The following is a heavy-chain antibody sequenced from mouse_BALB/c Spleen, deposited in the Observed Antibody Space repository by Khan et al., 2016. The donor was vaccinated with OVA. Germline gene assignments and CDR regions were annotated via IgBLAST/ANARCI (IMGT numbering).Heavy chain of an antibody. CDR2: ISSAATYT. CDR1: GFTFSSFV. Sequence: EVQLVESGGGLVEPGGSLKLSCAASGFTFSSFVMSWVRQTPEKRLEWVAAISSAATYTYYPDSIKGRFTISRDNAKNTLYVHMNRRRSDDTAIYYCTNGNYGWFAYWGLGTLVTVST. CDR3: TNGNYGWFAY. J-gene: IGHJ3*01. D-gene: IGHD2-1*01. V-gene: IGHV5-9-3*01.